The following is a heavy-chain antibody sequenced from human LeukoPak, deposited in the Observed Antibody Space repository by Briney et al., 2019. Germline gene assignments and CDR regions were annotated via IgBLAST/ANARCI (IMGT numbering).Heavy chain of an antibody. V-gene: IGHV3-74*01. Sequence: PGGSLRLSCAASGFTFISYWMHWVRQAPGKGLVWVSRINSDGSSTSYADSVKGRFTISRDNAKNTLYLQMNSLRAEDTAVYYCARDSDIVVVTAYTFDPWGQGTLVTVSS. CDR1: GFTFISYW. D-gene: IGHD2-21*02. J-gene: IGHJ5*02. CDR2: INSDGSST. CDR3: ARDSDIVVVTAYTFDP.